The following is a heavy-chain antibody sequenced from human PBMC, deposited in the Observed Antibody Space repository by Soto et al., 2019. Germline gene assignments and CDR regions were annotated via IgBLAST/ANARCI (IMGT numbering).Heavy chain of an antibody. V-gene: IGHV1-24*01. CDR3: ATSTVPYCSGGSCYFNYFDY. CDR1: GYTLTELS. Sequence: ASVKVSCKVSGYTLTELSMHWVRQAPGKGLEWMGGFDPEDGETIYAQKFQGRVTMTEDTSTDTAYMELSSLRSEDTAVYYCATSTVPYCSGGSCYFNYFDYWGQGTLVTVSS. J-gene: IGHJ4*02. D-gene: IGHD2-15*01. CDR2: FDPEDGET.